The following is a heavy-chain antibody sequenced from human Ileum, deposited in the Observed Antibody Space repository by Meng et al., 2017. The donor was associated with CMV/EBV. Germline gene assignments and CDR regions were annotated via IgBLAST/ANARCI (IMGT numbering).Heavy chain of an antibody. CDR3: ARENYIIDVFDI. J-gene: IGHJ3*02. Sequence: GGSLRLSCAASGFTFSSCSMHWVRQAPGKGLEWVSSITSGSNYIDYADSVKGRFTISRDNAKNSLYLQMNSLRAEDTAVYYCARENYIIDVFDIWGQGTMVTVSS. CDR1: GFTFSSCS. D-gene: IGHD1-7*01. CDR2: ITSGSNYI. V-gene: IGHV3-21*01.